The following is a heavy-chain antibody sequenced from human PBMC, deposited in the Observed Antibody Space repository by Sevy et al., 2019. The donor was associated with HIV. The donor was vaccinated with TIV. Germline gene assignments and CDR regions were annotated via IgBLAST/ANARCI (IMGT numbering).Heavy chain of an antibody. V-gene: IGHV2-70*01. CDR2: INWDDNR. Sequence: SGPTLVKPTQTLTLTCTFSGFSLTTLGLCVSWIRQPPGKALEWLAIINWDDNRYYTTSLKTRLTISRENSKNQVVLTMTDMDPVDTTTYYCAGILSLRSTGFDSWGQGTLVTVSS. D-gene: IGHD1-1*01. CDR1: GFSLTTLGLC. CDR3: AGILSLRSTGFDS. J-gene: IGHJ4*02.